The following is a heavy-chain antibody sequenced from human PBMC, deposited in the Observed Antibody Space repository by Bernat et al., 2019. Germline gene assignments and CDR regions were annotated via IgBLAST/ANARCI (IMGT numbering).Heavy chain of an antibody. Sequence: QLQLQESGPGLVKPSETLSLTCTVSGGSISSSDYYWGWIRQPPGKGLESIGNIYYNGDTYYNPSLKSRVTISVDTSKNHFSLKLSSVSAADTAIYNCARQRAGSYYFDDFDIWGQGTMVTVSS. D-gene: IGHD1-26*01. CDR1: GGSISSSDYY. V-gene: IGHV4-39*01. J-gene: IGHJ3*02. CDR2: IYYNGDT. CDR3: ARQRAGSYYFDDFDI.